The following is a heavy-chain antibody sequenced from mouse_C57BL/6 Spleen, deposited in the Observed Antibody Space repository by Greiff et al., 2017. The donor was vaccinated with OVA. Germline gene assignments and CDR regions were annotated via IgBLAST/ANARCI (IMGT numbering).Heavy chain of an antibody. CDR1: GYSITSGYD. CDR3: ARVTYYYAMDY. V-gene: IGHV3-1*01. CDR2: ISYSGST. J-gene: IGHJ4*01. Sequence: ESGPGMVKPSQSLSLTCTVTGYSITSGYDWHWIRHFPGNKLEWMGYISYSGSTNYNPSLKSRISITHDTSKNHFFLKLNSVTTEDTATYYCARVTYYYAMDYWGQGTSVTVSS.